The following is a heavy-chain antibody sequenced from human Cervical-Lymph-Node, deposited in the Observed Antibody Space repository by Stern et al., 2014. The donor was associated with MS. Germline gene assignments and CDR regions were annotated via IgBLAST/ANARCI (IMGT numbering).Heavy chain of an antibody. D-gene: IGHD3-3*01. J-gene: IGHJ4*02. V-gene: IGHV3-23*04. Sequence: EVHLVESGGGLVQPAGSLRLSCAASGFTFTSYAMSWVRQPPGKGLEWVSGISGRGGTADYADSVKGRFCISRDNSRNTLYLELHSLRAEDTAVYYCARSSGFFWSSYPIDHWGQGTLVTLSS. CDR3: ARSSGFFWSSYPIDH. CDR2: ISGRGGTA. CDR1: GFTFTSYA.